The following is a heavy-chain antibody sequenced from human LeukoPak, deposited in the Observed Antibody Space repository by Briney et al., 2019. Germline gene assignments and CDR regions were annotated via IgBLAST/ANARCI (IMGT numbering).Heavy chain of an antibody. V-gene: IGHV3-23*01. CDR1: GFSFTNYA. J-gene: IGHJ5*02. D-gene: IGHD2-2*03. Sequence: PGGSLRLSCVASGFSFTNYAMSWVRQAPARGPECLSSMKGGGETFYADSVKGRFTLSRDISRNTVYLQLNNLRVEDTATYYCARASWISTADAVSWGQGTQVTVSS. CDR2: MKGGGET. CDR3: ARASWISTADAVS.